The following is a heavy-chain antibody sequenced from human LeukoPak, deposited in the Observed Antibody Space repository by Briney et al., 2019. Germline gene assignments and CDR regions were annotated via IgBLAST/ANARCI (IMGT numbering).Heavy chain of an antibody. D-gene: IGHD2-15*01. CDR2: ISWNSGSK. J-gene: IGHJ4*02. CDR3: AKDLSVVVVAATLDY. V-gene: IGHV3-9*01. Sequence: GGSLRLSCAASGFTFDEYAMHWVRQAPGKGLEWVSGISWNSGSKGYAGSVKGRFTISRDNSKNTLYLQMNSLRAEDTAVYYCAKDLSVVVVAATLDYWGQGTLVTVSS. CDR1: GFTFDEYA.